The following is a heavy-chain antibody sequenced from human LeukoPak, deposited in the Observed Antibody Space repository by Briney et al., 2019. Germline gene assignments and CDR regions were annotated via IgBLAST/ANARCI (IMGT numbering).Heavy chain of an antibody. J-gene: IGHJ5*02. CDR1: GYSFTSYW. CDR2: IYPGDSDT. V-gene: IGHV5-51*01. CDR3: ARGPAFWSGYPFNWFDP. Sequence: KVGESLKISCKGSGYSFTSYWIGWVRQMPGKGLEWMGIIYPGDSDTRYSPSFQGQVTISADKSISTAYLQWSSLKASDTAMYYCARGPAFWSGYPFNWFDPWGQGTLVTVSS. D-gene: IGHD3-3*01.